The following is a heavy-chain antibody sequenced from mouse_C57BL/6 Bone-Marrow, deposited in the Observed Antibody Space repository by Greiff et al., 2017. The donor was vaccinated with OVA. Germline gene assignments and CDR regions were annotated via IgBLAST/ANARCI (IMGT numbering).Heavy chain of an antibody. D-gene: IGHD1-1*01. CDR2: ISDGGSYT. CDR3: ARDALYYYGSSYVYAMDY. J-gene: IGHJ4*01. V-gene: IGHV5-4*01. Sequence: EVQGVESGGGLVKPGGSLKLSCAASGFTFSSYAMSWVRQTPEKRLEWVATISDGGSYTYYPDNVKGRFTISRDNAKNNLYLQMSHLKSEDTAMYYCARDALYYYGSSYVYAMDYWGQGTSVTVSS. CDR1: GFTFSSYA.